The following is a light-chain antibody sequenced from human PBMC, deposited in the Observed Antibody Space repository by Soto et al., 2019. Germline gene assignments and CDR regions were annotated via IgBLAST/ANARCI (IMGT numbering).Light chain of an antibody. CDR3: CSYATPRL. CDR1: SSDVGSYNL. Sequence: QSVLTQPASVSGSPGQSITISCTGTSSDVGSYNLVSWYQQHPGKAPKLIIYEVSERPSGVSHRFSGSKSGNTASLTISGIQAEDEADYYCCSYATPRLFGGGTKLTVL. CDR2: EVS. J-gene: IGLJ2*01. V-gene: IGLV2-23*02.